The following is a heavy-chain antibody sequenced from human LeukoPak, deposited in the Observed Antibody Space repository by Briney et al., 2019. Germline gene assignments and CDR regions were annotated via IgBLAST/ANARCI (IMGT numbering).Heavy chain of an antibody. V-gene: IGHV1-8*02. D-gene: IGHD3-10*02. J-gene: IGHJ5*02. CDR2: MNPNSGYT. CDR1: GYTFTSYA. Sequence: ASVKVSCKASGYTFTSYAMNWVRQAPGQGLEWMGWMNPNSGYTAYAQKFQGRVTMTRNTSISTAYMELSSLRSEDTAMYYCAMYYYDRGFDRWGQGTLVTVS. CDR3: AMYYYDRGFDR.